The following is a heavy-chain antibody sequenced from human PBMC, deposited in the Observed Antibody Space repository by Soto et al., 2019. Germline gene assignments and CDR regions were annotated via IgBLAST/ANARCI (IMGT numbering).Heavy chain of an antibody. CDR2: IYNGGST. V-gene: IGHV4-30-4*01. Sequence: QVQLQESGPGLVKPSQTLSLTCTVSGGSISTVNYWWGWIRQSPDMGLEWIGHIYNGGSTHNSPSDESRVTMSVDTSKNQLSLTLSSVSAAYTAVYYCARGPYGDKVDPWGQGTLVTVSS. D-gene: IGHD3-16*01. J-gene: IGHJ5*02. CDR1: GGSISTVNYW. CDR3: ARGPYGDKVDP.